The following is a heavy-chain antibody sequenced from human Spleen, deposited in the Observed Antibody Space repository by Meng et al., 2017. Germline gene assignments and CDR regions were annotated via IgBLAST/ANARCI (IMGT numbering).Heavy chain of an antibody. D-gene: IGHD4-11*01. CDR1: GGSFSDYY. CDR2: INHSGST. V-gene: IGHV4-34*01. Sequence: QVQLQQWGSGFLKPSETLSLTYVVSGGSFSDYYWSWIRQPPGKGLEWIGEINHSGSTNYNPSLESRATISVDTSQNNLSLKLSSVTAADSAVYYCARGPTTMAHDFDYWGQGTLVTVSS. J-gene: IGHJ4*02. CDR3: ARGPTTMAHDFDY.